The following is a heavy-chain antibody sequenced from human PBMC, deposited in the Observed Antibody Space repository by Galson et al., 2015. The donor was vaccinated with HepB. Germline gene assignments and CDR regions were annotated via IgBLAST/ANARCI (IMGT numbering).Heavy chain of an antibody. CDR1: GGSISGYY. CDR2: IYYSGST. V-gene: IGHV4-59*01. J-gene: IGHJ2*01. Sequence: ETLSLTCTVSGGSISGYYWNWIRQPPGKGLEWIGYIYYSGSTNYNPSLKSRVTISGDMSKTQFSLKLSSVTAADTAVYYCARDKTGEWYFDLWGRGTLVTVSS. CDR3: ARDKTGEWYFDL. D-gene: IGHD7-27*01.